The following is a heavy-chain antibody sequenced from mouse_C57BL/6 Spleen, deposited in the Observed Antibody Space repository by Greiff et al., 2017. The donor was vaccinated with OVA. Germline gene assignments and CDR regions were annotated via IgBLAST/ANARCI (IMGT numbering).Heavy chain of an antibody. J-gene: IGHJ3*01. CDR3: TRKDGLPFAY. CDR1: GYTFTDYE. Sequence: QVQLQQSGAELVRPGASVTLSCKASGYTFTDYEMHWVKQTPVHGLEWIGAIDPETGGTAYNQKFKGKAILTADKSSSTAYMELRSLTSEDSAVYYCTRKDGLPFAYWGQGTLVTVSA. V-gene: IGHV1-15*01. CDR2: IDPETGGT. D-gene: IGHD5-5*01.